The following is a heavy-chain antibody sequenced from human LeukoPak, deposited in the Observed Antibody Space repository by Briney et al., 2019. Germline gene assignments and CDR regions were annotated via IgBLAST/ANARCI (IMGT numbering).Heavy chain of an antibody. Sequence: GGSLRLSCAASGFTFSSYAMSWVRQAPGKELEWVSAISGSGGSTYYADSVKGRFTISRDNSKNTLYLQMNSLRAEDTAVYYCAKSAGIQLWTGGGYFDYWGQGTLVTVSS. J-gene: IGHJ4*02. V-gene: IGHV3-23*01. D-gene: IGHD5-18*01. CDR1: GFTFSSYA. CDR3: AKSAGIQLWTGGGYFDY. CDR2: ISGSGGST.